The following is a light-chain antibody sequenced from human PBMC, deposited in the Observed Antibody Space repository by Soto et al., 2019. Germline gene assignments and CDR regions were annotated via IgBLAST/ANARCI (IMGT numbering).Light chain of an antibody. CDR2: EVS. Sequence: QSVLTQPASVSGSPGQSITISCTGTSSDVGGYNYVSWYQQHPGKAPKLMIYEVSNRPSGVSNRFSGSKSGNTASLTIAGLRAEDEGDYYCSSHSSSNTLVVFGGGTKLTVL. V-gene: IGLV2-14*01. J-gene: IGLJ3*02. CDR3: SSHSSSNTLVV. CDR1: SSDVGGYNY.